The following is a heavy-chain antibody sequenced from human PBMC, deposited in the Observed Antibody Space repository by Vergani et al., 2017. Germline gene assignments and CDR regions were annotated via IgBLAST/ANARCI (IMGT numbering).Heavy chain of an antibody. V-gene: IGHV3-30-3*01. D-gene: IGHD3-22*01. CDR3: ARGAGYYYDSSDWSY. J-gene: IGHJ4*02. CDR1: GFTFSSYA. Sequence: QVQLVESGGGVVQPGRSLRLSCAASGFTFSSYAMHWVRQAPGKGLEWVAVISYDGSNKYYADSVKGRFTISRDNSKNTLYLQMNSLRAEDTAVYYCARGAGYYYDSSDWSYWGQGTLVTVSS. CDR2: ISYDGSNK.